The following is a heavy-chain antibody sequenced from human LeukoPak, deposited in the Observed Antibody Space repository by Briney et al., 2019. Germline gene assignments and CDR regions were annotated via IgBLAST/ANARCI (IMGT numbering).Heavy chain of an antibody. CDR1: GGSISSSSYY. CDR3: ARRSWGRGVILSGV. J-gene: IGHJ4*02. Sequence: SETLSLTCTVSGGSISSSSYYWGWIRQPPGKGLEWIGSIYYSGSTYYNPSLKSRVTISVDTSKNQFSLKLSSVTAADTAVYYCARRSWGRGVILSGVWGQGTLVTVSS. D-gene: IGHD3-10*01. CDR2: IYYSGST. V-gene: IGHV4-39*07.